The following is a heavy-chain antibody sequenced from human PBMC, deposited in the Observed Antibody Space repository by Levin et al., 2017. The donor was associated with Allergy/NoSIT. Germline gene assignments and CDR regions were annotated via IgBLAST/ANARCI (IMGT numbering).Heavy chain of an antibody. CDR2: IYYSWTT. D-gene: IGHD3-10*01. CDR3: ARHTALLWFEELVFDS. CDR1: GGSFITSSYF. V-gene: IGHV4-39*01. J-gene: IGHJ4*02. Sequence: SQTLSLTCTVSGGSFITSSYFWAWIRQPPGKGLEWLGSIYYSWTTYYNPSLKSRLTIPIDTSTNQFSLKLRSVTAADTAVYYCARHTALLWFEELVFDSWGQGNLVAVSS.